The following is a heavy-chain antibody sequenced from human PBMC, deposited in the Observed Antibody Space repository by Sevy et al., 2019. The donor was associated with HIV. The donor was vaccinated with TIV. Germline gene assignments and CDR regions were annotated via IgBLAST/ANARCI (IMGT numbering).Heavy chain of an antibody. Sequence: SETLSLTCTVSGGSISSSSYYWGWIRQPPGKGLEWFGSVYYSGGTYYNPSLKSRISITVDTSKNHFSLKLNPVTAADTAGYYCARRIVGGHFDYWGQGTQVTVSS. CDR1: GGSISSSSYY. V-gene: IGHV4-39*02. CDR3: ARRIVGGHFDY. D-gene: IGHD1-26*01. CDR2: VYYSGGT. J-gene: IGHJ4*02.